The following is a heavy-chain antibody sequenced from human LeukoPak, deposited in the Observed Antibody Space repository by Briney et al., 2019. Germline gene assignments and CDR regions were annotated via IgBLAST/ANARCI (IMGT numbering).Heavy chain of an antibody. J-gene: IGHJ1*01. CDR2: ISGSGGST. CDR1: GFTFGSYA. CDR3: AKASIVEATTEALYFQH. D-gene: IGHD1-26*01. Sequence: GGSLRLSCAASGFTFGSYAMSWVRQAPGKGLEWVSAISGSGGSTYYADSVKGRFTISRDNSKNTLYLQMNSLRAEDTAVYYCAKASIVEATTEALYFQHWGQGTLVTVSS. V-gene: IGHV3-23*01.